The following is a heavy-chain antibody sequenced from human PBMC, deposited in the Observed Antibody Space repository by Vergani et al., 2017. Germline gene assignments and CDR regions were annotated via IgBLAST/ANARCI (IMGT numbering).Heavy chain of an antibody. V-gene: IGHV1-69*01. Sequence: QVQLVQSGAEVKKPGSSVKVSCKASGGTFSSYAISWVRQAPGQGLEWMGGIIPIFGTANYAQKFQGRGTITADESTSTAYMELSSLRSEDTAVYYCASDVDYDDSSGPIRQAFDSWGQGTMVTVSS. D-gene: IGHD3-22*01. CDR2: IIPIFGTA. J-gene: IGHJ3*02. CDR3: ASDVDYDDSSGPIRQAFDS. CDR1: GGTFSSYA.